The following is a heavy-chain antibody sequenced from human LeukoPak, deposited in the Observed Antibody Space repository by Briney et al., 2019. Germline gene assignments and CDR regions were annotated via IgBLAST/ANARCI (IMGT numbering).Heavy chain of an antibody. J-gene: IGHJ5*02. V-gene: IGHV1-8*03. CDR1: GYTFTSYD. D-gene: IGHD6-19*01. Sequence: ASVKVSCEASGYTFTSYDINWVRQATGQGLEWISSLNPDSGNTGYAQKFQGRVTITRNNSINTAYMELSSLRSEDTAVYYCARMTVSGRDNWFDALGQGTMVTVSS. CDR2: LNPDSGNT. CDR3: ARMTVSGRDNWFDA.